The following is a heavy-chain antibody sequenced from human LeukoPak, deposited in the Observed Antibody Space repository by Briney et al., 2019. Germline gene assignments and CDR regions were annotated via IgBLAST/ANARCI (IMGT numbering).Heavy chain of an antibody. Sequence: PSETLSLTCTVSGGSISSYYWSWIRQPPGKGLEWIGYIHYSGSTHYNPSLKSRVTISVDTSKNQVSLKLRSVTAADTAVYYCARAGSSGWYGMGNNWFDPWGQGTLVTVSS. D-gene: IGHD6-19*01. J-gene: IGHJ5*02. CDR1: GGSISSYY. V-gene: IGHV4-59*01. CDR2: IHYSGST. CDR3: ARAGSSGWYGMGNNWFDP.